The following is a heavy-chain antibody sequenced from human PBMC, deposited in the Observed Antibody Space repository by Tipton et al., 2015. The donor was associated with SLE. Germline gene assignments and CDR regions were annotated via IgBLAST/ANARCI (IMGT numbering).Heavy chain of an antibody. CDR1: GGSISSSSYY. CDR2: IFYSGSS. CDR3: ARQVTNRWHVVWFDP. D-gene: IGHD2-15*01. Sequence: TLSLTCTVSGGSISSSSYYWGWIRQPPGKGLEWIGSIFYSGSSYYNPSLKSRVTIYVDTSKNQFPVKLSSVTAADTAVYYCARQVTNRWHVVWFDPWGQGTLVTVSS. V-gene: IGHV4-39*01. J-gene: IGHJ5*02.